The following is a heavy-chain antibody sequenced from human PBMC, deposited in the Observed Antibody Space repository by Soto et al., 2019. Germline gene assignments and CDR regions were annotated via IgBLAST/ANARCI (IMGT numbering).Heavy chain of an antibody. D-gene: IGHD3-22*01. CDR2: IYYSGST. V-gene: IGHV4-39*01. Sequence: QLQLQESGPGLIQPSETLPLSCTVSGGSISSSGYYWGWIRQPPGKGLEWIGSIYYSGSTYYNPSLKSRVTISVDTSKNQFSLKLSSVTAADTAVYYCARPGTMIVARYFDLWGRGTLVTVSS. CDR3: ARPGTMIVARYFDL. CDR1: GGSISSSGYY. J-gene: IGHJ2*01.